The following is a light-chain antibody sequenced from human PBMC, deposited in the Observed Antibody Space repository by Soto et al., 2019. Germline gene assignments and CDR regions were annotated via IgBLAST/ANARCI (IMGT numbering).Light chain of an antibody. CDR3: QKYGSSPPIT. CDR1: QSVSSSY. CDR2: DAS. Sequence: EIGLTQSPGTLSLSPGERATLSCRASQSVSSSYLAWYQQKPGQAPRLLIYDASSRATGIPDRFSGSGSGTDFTLTISRLEPEDFAVDYCQKYGSSPPITFGQGTRLEIK. V-gene: IGKV3-20*01. J-gene: IGKJ5*01.